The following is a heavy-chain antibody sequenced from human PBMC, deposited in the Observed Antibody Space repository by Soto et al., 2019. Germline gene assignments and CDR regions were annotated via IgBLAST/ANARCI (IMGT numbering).Heavy chain of an antibody. V-gene: IGHV1-3*01. CDR1: GYTFTSYA. D-gene: IGHD1-20*01. CDR2: INASNGNT. CDR3: AKDLLTGTLDY. Sequence: GASVKVSCKASGYTFTSYAMHWVRQAPGQRLEWMGWINASNGNTKYSQKFQGRVTITTDKSTSTAYMELSSLRAEDTAVYYCAKDLLTGTLDYWGQGTLVTVSS. J-gene: IGHJ4*02.